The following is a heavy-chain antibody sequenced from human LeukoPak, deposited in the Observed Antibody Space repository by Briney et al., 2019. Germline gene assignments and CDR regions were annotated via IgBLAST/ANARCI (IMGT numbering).Heavy chain of an antibody. CDR1: GFTVSSNY. V-gene: IGHV3-66*01. Sequence: PGGSVRHSCAASGFTVSSNYMSWVRQAPGKGLEWVSVIYSGGSTYYADSVKGRFTISRDNSKNTLYLQMNSLRAEDTAVYYCAQDFYGSGSYDYWGQGTLVTVSS. J-gene: IGHJ4*02. CDR2: IYSGGST. CDR3: AQDFYGSGSYDY. D-gene: IGHD3-10*01.